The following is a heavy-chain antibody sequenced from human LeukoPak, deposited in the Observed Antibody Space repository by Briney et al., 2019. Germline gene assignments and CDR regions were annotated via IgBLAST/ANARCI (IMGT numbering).Heavy chain of an antibody. CDR2: IYYSGST. J-gene: IGHJ4*02. CDR3: ARREYSSGWLDY. D-gene: IGHD6-19*01. V-gene: IGHV4-59*01. Sequence: SETLSLTCTVSGGSISSYYWSWIRQPPGKGLEWIGYIYYSGSTNYNPSLESRVTISVDTSKNQFSLKLSSVTAADTAVYYCARREYSSGWLDYWGQGTLVTVSS. CDR1: GGSISSYY.